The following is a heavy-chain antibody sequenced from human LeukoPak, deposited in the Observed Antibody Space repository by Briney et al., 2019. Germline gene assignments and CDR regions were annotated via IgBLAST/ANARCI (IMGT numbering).Heavy chain of an antibody. Sequence: GGSLRLSCAASGFTFSSQAMSWVRQAPGKGLEWVSAISGSGDYTYYIDSVKGRFTISRDNSKNTLSLQMISLRAEDTALCYCAKGSEYCSRTTCYSIDYWGQGILVTVSS. J-gene: IGHJ4*02. CDR3: AKGSEYCSRTTCYSIDY. V-gene: IGHV3-23*01. CDR1: GFTFSSQA. D-gene: IGHD2-2*01. CDR2: ISGSGDYT.